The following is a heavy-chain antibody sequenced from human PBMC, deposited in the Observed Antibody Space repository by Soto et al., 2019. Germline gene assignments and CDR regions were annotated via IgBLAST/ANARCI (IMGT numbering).Heavy chain of an antibody. D-gene: IGHD3-10*01. CDR2: IDPRDSYS. CDR3: ARTYYSGSGSYYIFDY. J-gene: IGHJ4*02. CDR1: GYSFTSYW. Sequence: GESLKISCKGSGYSFTSYWITWVRQMPGKGLEWMGRIDPRDSYSSYSPSFQGHVTMSADKSISTAYLQWSSPMASDTAMYYCARTYYSGSGSYYIFDYWGRGTLVTVSS. V-gene: IGHV5-10-1*01.